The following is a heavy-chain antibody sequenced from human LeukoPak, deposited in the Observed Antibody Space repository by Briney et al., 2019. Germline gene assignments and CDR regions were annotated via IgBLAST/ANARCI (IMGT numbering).Heavy chain of an antibody. CDR1: GYIFSVYG. CDR2: INPNSDET. V-gene: IGHV1-2*02. CDR3: ARDLPRITGTTGWDY. Sequence: ASVKVSCKAPGYIFSVYGIHWVRQASGQGLEWMGWINPNSDETKYAQRFQGRVTVTRDTSISTAYMELSRLRSDDTAVYYCARDLPRITGTTGWDYWGQGTLVTVSS. J-gene: IGHJ4*02. D-gene: IGHD1-7*01.